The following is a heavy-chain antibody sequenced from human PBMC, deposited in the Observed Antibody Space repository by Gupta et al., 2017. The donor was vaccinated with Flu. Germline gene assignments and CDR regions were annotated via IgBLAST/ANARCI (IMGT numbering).Heavy chain of an antibody. J-gene: IGHJ3*02. CDR3: ARNYYDFWSGYYPGAFDI. V-gene: IGHV4-39*01. D-gene: IGHD3-3*01. CDR2: IYYSGST. Sequence: GKGLEWIGSIYYSGSTYYNPSLKSRVTISVDTSKNQFSLKLSSVTAADTAVYYCARNYYDFWSGYYPGAFDIWGQGTMVTVSS.